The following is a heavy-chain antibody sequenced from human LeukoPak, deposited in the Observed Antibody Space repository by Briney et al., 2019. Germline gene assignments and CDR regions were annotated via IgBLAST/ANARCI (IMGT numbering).Heavy chain of an antibody. CDR3: ARTISDWYFDL. V-gene: IGHV1-46*01. CDR2: INPSGGST. J-gene: IGHJ2*01. D-gene: IGHD5-12*01. Sequence: ASVKVSCKASGYTFTSYYMHWVRQAPGQGLEWMGIINPSGGSTSYAQKFQGRVAMTRDTSTSTVYMELSSLRSEDTAVYYCARTISDWYFDLWGRGTLVTVSS. CDR1: GYTFTSYY.